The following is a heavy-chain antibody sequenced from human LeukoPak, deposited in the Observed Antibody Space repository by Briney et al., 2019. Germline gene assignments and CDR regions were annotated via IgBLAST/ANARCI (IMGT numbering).Heavy chain of an antibody. CDR2: IYYSGST. J-gene: IGHJ3*02. Sequence: SETLSLTCTVSGGSISSYYWSWIRQPPGKGLEWIGYIYYSGSTNYNPSLKSRVTISVDTSKNQFSLKLSSVTAADTAVYYCARDGGKDAFDIWGQGTMVTVSS. CDR3: ARDGGKDAFDI. D-gene: IGHD3-3*01. V-gene: IGHV4-59*01. CDR1: GGSISSYY.